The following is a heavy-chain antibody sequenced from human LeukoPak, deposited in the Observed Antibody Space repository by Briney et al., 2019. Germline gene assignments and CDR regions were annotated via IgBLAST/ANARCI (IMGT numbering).Heavy chain of an antibody. V-gene: IGHV3-21*01. CDR2: ISSSSSYI. Sequence: GGSLRLSCAASGFTFSSYSMNWVRQAPGKGLEWVSSISSSSSYIYYADSVKGRFTISRDNAKNSLYLQMNSLRAEDTAVYYCARGIPKAVRFRDPYFDYWGQGTLVTVSS. J-gene: IGHJ4*02. CDR3: ARGIPKAVRFRDPYFDY. CDR1: GFTFSSYS. D-gene: IGHD3-3*01.